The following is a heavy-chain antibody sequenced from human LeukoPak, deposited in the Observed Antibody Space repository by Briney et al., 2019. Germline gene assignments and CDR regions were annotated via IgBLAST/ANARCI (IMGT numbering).Heavy chain of an antibody. Sequence: GGSLRLSCAASGFTFSSYAISWVRQAPGKGLEWVSGISGRGDSTYYADSVKGRFTISRDNSKNTLYLQMNSLRAEDTAVYYCTKDGGRTIMVVAASHYWGQGTLVTVSS. CDR3: TKDGGRTIMVVAASHY. D-gene: IGHD2-15*01. CDR1: GFTFSSYA. V-gene: IGHV3-23*01. CDR2: ISGRGDST. J-gene: IGHJ4*02.